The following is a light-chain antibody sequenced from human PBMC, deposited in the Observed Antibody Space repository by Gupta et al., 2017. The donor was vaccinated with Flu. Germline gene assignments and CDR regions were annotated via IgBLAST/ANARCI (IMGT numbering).Light chain of an antibody. CDR1: SSDVGGYNY. V-gene: IGLV2-14*01. CDR3: SSYTSSSWV. Sequence: QSALTQPASVSGSPGQSITISCPGTSSDVGGYNYVSWYQQHPGKAPKLMIYEVSNRPSGVSNRFSGSKSGNTASLTISGLQAEDEADYYCSSYTSSSWVFGTGTKVTVL. CDR2: EVS. J-gene: IGLJ1*01.